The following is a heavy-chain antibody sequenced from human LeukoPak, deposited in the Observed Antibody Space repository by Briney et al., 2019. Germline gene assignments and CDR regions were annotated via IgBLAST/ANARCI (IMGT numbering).Heavy chain of an antibody. V-gene: IGHV6-1*01. CDR1: GDSVSSNSAA. D-gene: IGHD5-18*01. Sequence: SQTLSLTCAISGDSVSSNSAAWNWIRQSPSRGLEWLGRTYYRSKWYNDYAVSVKSRITINPDTSKNQFSLQLNSVTPEDTAVYYCARDPSFSFRGYERYFDLWGRGTLVTVSS. CDR2: TYYRSKWYN. CDR3: ARDPSFSFRGYERYFDL. J-gene: IGHJ2*01.